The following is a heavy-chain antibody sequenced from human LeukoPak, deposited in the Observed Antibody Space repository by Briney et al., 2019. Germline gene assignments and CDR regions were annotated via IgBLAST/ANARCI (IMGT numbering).Heavy chain of an antibody. Sequence: SETLSLTCTVSGGSISSGDYYWSWIRQPPGKGLEWIGYIYYSGSTYYNPSLKSRVTISADTSKNQFSLKLSSVTAADTAVYYCARAYGDSGHFQHWGQGTLVTVSS. D-gene: IGHD4-17*01. CDR2: IYYSGST. CDR1: GGSISSGDYY. V-gene: IGHV4-30-4*08. J-gene: IGHJ1*01. CDR3: ARAYGDSGHFQH.